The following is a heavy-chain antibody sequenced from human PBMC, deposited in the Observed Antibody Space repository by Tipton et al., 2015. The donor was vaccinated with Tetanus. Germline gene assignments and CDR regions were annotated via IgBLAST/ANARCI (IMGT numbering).Heavy chain of an antibody. D-gene: IGHD6-19*01. CDR2: IIPIFGTA. Sequence: QLVQSGPEVKKPGSSVKVSCKASGGTFSSYAISWVRQAPGQGLEWMGGIIPIFGTANYAQKFQGRVTITADKSTSTAYMELSSLRSEDTAVYYCASTYSSGWYGPSGYWGQGTLVTVSS. J-gene: IGHJ4*02. V-gene: IGHV1-69*06. CDR1: GGTFSSYA. CDR3: ASTYSSGWYGPSGY.